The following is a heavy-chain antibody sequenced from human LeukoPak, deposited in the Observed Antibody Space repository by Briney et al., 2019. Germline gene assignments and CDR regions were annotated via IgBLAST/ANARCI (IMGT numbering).Heavy chain of an antibody. CDR1: GFTFRSYA. J-gene: IGHJ4*02. D-gene: IGHD5-18*01. V-gene: IGHV3-30-3*01. CDR2: ISYDGSNK. Sequence: GGSLRLSCAASGFTFRSYAMHWVRQAPGKGLEWVGVISYDGSNKYYADSVKGRFTISRDNSKNTLYLQMNSLRAEDTAVYYCAREGLWSHFDYWGQGTLVTVSS. CDR3: AREGLWSHFDY.